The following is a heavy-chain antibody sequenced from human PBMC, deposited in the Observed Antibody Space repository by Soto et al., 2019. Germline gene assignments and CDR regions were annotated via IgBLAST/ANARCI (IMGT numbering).Heavy chain of an antibody. V-gene: IGHV3-23*01. J-gene: IGHJ6*02. Sequence: LRLSCAASGFTFSSYAMSWVRQAPGKGLEWVSAISGSGGSTYYADSVKGRFTISRDNSKNTLYLQMNSLRAEDTAVYYCAKDLTIFGVVRLGMDVWGQGTTVTVSS. CDR3: AKDLTIFGVVRLGMDV. CDR2: ISGSGGST. CDR1: GFTFSSYA. D-gene: IGHD3-3*01.